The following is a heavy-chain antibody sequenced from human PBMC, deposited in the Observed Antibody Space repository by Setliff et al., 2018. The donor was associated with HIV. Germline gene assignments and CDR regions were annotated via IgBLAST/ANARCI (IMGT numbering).Heavy chain of an antibody. J-gene: IGHJ5*02. CDR2: ISHDAVKT. D-gene: IGHD5-18*01. V-gene: IGHV3-30*04. CDR3: VRIGHGYSFANGFDP. Sequence: LSCVAFGFDFSGYSMPWVRQAPGKGPEWVAAISHDAVKTYYADAVRGRFIISRDNSKNTVYLQMNNLRVDDTAVYYCVRIGHGYSFANGFDPWGQGTPVTVSS. CDR1: GFDFSGYS.